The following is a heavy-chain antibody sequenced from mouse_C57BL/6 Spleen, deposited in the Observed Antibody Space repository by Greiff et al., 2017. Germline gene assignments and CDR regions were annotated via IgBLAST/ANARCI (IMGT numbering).Heavy chain of an antibody. D-gene: IGHD1-1*01. CDR3: ARRGIYYYGSSLDYFDY. J-gene: IGHJ2*01. V-gene: IGHV1-69*01. CDR1: GYTFTSYW. CDR2: IDPSDSYT. Sequence: QVQLQQSGAELVMPGASVKLSCKASGYTFTSYWMHWVKQRPGQGLEWIGEIDPSDSYTNYNQKFKGKSTLTVDKSSSTAYMQLSSLTSEDSAVYYCARRGIYYYGSSLDYFDYWGQGTTLTVSS.